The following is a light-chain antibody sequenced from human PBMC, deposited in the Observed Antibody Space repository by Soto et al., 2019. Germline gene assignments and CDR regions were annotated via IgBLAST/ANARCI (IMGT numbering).Light chain of an antibody. Sequence: QSALTQPASVSGSPGQSITISCTGTSSDVGSYSLVSWYQQHPGKAPKLMIYEGSKRPSGVSNRFSGFKSGNTASLTISGLQAEDEADYYCCSYAGGSTPVVLGGGTKLTVL. J-gene: IGLJ2*01. CDR2: EGS. CDR1: SSDVGSYSL. CDR3: CSYAGGSTPVV. V-gene: IGLV2-23*01.